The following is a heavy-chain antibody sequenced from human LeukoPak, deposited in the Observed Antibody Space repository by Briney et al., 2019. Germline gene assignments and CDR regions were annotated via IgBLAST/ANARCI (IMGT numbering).Heavy chain of an antibody. J-gene: IGHJ4*02. CDR3: ARDLNDFWSGSDYFDY. D-gene: IGHD3-3*01. V-gene: IGHV1-18*03. Sequence: ASVKVSCKASGYTFTSYGISWVRQAPGQGLEWMGWISAYNGNTNYAQKLQGRVTMTTDTSTSTAYMELRSLRSDDMAVYYCARDLNDFWSGSDYFDYWGQGTLVTVSS. CDR1: GYTFTSYG. CDR2: ISAYNGNT.